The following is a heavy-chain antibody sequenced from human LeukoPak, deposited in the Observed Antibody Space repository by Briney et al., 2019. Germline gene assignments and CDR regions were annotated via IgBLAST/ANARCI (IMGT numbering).Heavy chain of an antibody. J-gene: IGHJ3*02. V-gene: IGHV3-23*01. CDR2: ISDSGDGT. CDR3: AKDLRPAAAGTSYDAFDI. D-gene: IGHD6-13*01. Sequence: GGSLRLSCAASGFTFSTYAMSWVRQAPGKGLEWVSAISDSGDGTYYADSVRGRFTISRVNSKSTLYLQMNSLRVEDTAVYYCAKDLRPAAAGTSYDAFDIWGQGTMVTVSS. CDR1: GFTFSTYA.